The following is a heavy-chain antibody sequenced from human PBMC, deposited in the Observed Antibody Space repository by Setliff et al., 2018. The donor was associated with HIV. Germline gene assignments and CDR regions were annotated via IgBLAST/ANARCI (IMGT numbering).Heavy chain of an antibody. CDR1: GGSFSGYY. CDR2: INHGGTT. J-gene: IGHJ4*02. V-gene: IGHV4-34*01. CDR3: ARRLYYDISTGYGHFDD. D-gene: IGHD3-9*01. Sequence: KPSETLSLTCAVYGGSFSGYYWSWIRQSPGKGLEWIGEINHGGTTNFNPSLKSRVTLSVDMSKNQFSLNLTSVTAADTAVYFCARRLYYDISTGYGHFDDWGRGSLVTVSS.